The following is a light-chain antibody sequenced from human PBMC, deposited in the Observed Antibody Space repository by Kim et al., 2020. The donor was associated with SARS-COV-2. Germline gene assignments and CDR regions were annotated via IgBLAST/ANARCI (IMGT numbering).Light chain of an antibody. V-gene: IGKV1-27*01. Sequence: DIQMTQSPSSLSASVGDRVTITCRASQGITNYLAWYHQKPGKPPKLLIYGASTLHSGVSSRFSGSGSGTDFTLTISSLLPEDVGIYYCQKYKGAPLTFGGGTKLEIK. CDR1: QGITNY. CDR3: QKYKGAPLT. J-gene: IGKJ4*01. CDR2: GAS.